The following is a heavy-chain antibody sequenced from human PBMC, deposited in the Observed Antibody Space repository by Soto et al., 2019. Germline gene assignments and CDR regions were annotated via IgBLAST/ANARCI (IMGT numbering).Heavy chain of an antibody. CDR1: GFTLSSYS. Sequence: EVQLVESGGGLVQPGGSLRLSCAASGFTLSSYSMHWVRQAPGKGLEWVSYISGSGGTIYYADSVKGRFTISRDNAKNSLSVQMNSLRDDDTAVYFCARETVLRSSGWSYYFAFWGQGTRVTVSS. D-gene: IGHD6-19*01. CDR3: ARETVLRSSGWSYYFAF. V-gene: IGHV3-48*02. J-gene: IGHJ4*02. CDR2: ISGSGGTI.